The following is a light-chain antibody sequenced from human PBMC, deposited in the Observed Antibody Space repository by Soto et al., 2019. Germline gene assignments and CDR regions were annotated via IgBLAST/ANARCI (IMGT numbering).Light chain of an antibody. J-gene: IGLJ3*02. Sequence: QSVLTQPPSASVTPGQRVTISCSGSNSFIGSNYFYWYQQVPGMAPKLLIYRNNERPSGVPDRFSGSRSGTSASLAISGLRSEDEADYYCAAWGDSLRGWVFGGGTKLTVL. V-gene: IGLV1-47*01. CDR2: RNN. CDR1: NSFIGSNY. CDR3: AAWGDSLRGWV.